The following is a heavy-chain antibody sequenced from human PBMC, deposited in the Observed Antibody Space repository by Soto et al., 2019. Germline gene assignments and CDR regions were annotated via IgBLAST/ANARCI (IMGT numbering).Heavy chain of an antibody. D-gene: IGHD5-18*01. J-gene: IGHJ4*02. CDR3: ARDSGYSYGPLDY. CDR1: GFTFSRYS. CDR2: ISSSSSTI. V-gene: IGHV3-48*01. Sequence: GGSLRLSCAASGFTFSRYSMNWVRQAPGKGLEWVSYISSSSSTIYYADSVKGRFTISRDNAKNSLYLQMNSLRAEDTAVYYCARDSGYSYGPLDYWGQGTPVTVSS.